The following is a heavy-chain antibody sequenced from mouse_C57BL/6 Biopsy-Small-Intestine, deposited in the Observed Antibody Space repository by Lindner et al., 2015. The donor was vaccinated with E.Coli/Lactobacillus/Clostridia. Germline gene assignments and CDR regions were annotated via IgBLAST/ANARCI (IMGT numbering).Heavy chain of an antibody. J-gene: IGHJ3*01. V-gene: IGHV1-54*01. Sequence: VQLQESGAELVRPGTSVKVSCKASGYAFSNHLIEWVKQRPGQGLEWIGVINPGSGGTDYNEKFKGKATLTADKSSSAAYMQLSSLTSEDSAVYFCASYGNFDHWGQGTLVTVSA. CDR3: ASYGNFDH. CDR2: INPGSGGT. D-gene: IGHD2-1*01. CDR1: GYAFSNHL.